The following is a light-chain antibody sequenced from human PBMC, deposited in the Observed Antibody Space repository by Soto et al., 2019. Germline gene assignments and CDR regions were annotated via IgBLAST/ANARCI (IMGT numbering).Light chain of an antibody. V-gene: IGLV2-14*01. CDR1: SSDVGGYNY. Sequence: QSVLTQPASVSGSPGQPITISCTGTSSDVGGYNYVSWYQQHTGKAPKLMIYEVSNRPAGVSNRFSGSKSGNTASLTISGLQAEDEADYYCSSYTTGSTLVFGPGTQVTVL. CDR2: EVS. J-gene: IGLJ1*01. CDR3: SSYTTGSTLV.